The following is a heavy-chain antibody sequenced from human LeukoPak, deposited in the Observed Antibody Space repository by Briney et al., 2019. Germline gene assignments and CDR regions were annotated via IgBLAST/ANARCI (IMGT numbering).Heavy chain of an antibody. D-gene: IGHD3-9*01. V-gene: IGHV4-4*07. CDR2: IYTSGST. CDR1: GGSISSYY. Sequence: PSETLSLTCTVSGGSISSYYWSWIRQPAGKGLEWIGRIYTSGSTNYNPSLKSRVTMSVDTSKNQFSLKLSSVTAADTAVYYSARDGEYSYDILTGYLGTLDAFDPWGQGTLVTVSS. J-gene: IGHJ5*02. CDR3: ARDGEYSYDILTGYLGTLDAFDP.